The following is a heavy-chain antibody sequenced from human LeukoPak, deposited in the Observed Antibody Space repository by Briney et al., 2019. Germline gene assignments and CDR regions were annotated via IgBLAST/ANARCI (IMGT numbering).Heavy chain of an antibody. Sequence: SETLSLTCAVYGGSFSGYYWSWIRQPPGKGLEWIGEINHSGSTNYNPSLKSRVTISVDTSKNQFSLELSSVTAADTAVYYCARGIVVVPAAKGNWFDPWGQGTLVTVSS. CDR2: INHSGST. D-gene: IGHD2-2*01. J-gene: IGHJ5*02. V-gene: IGHV4-34*01. CDR3: ARGIVVVPAAKGNWFDP. CDR1: GGSFSGYY.